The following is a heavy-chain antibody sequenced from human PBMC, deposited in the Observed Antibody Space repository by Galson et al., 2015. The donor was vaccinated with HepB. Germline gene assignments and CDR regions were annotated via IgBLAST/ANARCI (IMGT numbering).Heavy chain of an antibody. CDR2: ISAYNGNT. CDR3: ARDKILSRYSSSWYDG. CDR1: GYTFTSYG. V-gene: IGHV1-18*01. Sequence: SVKVSCKASGYTFTSYGISWVRQAPGQGLEWMGWISAYNGNTNYAQKLQGRVTMTTDTSTSTAYMELRSLRSDDTAVYYCARDKILSRYSSSWYDGWGQGTLVTVSS. D-gene: IGHD6-13*01. J-gene: IGHJ5*02.